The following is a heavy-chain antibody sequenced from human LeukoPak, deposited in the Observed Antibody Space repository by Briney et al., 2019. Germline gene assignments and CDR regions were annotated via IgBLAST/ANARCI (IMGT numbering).Heavy chain of an antibody. Sequence: TSETLSLTCTVSGDSISSYHWSWIRQPPGKRPEWLGYILYSGTTSYNPSLKSRVTISVDTSKKQFSLKLNSVTAADTAVYYSARDWTKRGERHGMDVWGQGTTVTVSS. V-gene: IGHV4-59*01. D-gene: IGHD1-1*01. CDR1: GDSISSYH. CDR3: ARDWTKRGERHGMDV. J-gene: IGHJ6*02. CDR2: ILYSGTT.